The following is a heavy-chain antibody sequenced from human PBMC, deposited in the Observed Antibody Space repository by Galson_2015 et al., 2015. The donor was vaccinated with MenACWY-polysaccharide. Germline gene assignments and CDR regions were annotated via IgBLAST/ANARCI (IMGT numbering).Heavy chain of an antibody. J-gene: IGHJ4*02. D-gene: IGHD5/OR15-5a*01. CDR2: IWWDGTNK. V-gene: IGHV3-33*01. CDR1: GFSFGQYG. Sequence: SLRLSCAASGFSFGQYGMHWIRQAPGKGLEWVALIWWDGTNKYYSDSVEGRFTISRDNSRNTLYLQMNSLRAEDTAVYYCARDRPDLVSTIFDYWGQGALVTVSS. CDR3: ARDRPDLVSTIFDY.